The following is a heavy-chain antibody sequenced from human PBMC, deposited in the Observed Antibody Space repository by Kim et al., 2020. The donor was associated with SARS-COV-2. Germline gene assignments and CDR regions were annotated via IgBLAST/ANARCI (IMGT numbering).Heavy chain of an antibody. CDR2: ISGSGGST. Sequence: GGSLRLSCAASGFTFSSYAMSWVRQAPGKGLEWVSAISGSGGSTYYADSVKGRFTISRDNSKNTLYLQMNSLRAEDTAVYYCAKVRLRYFDWLLSPAKGPLRSGMDVWGQGTTVTVSS. D-gene: IGHD3-9*01. V-gene: IGHV3-23*01. J-gene: IGHJ6*02. CDR1: GFTFSSYA. CDR3: AKVRLRYFDWLLSPAKGPLRSGMDV.